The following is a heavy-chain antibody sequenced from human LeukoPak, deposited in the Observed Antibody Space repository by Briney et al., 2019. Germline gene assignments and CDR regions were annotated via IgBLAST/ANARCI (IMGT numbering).Heavy chain of an antibody. V-gene: IGHV3-21*01. J-gene: IGHJ2*01. D-gene: IGHD3-9*01. CDR2: ISISGTYV. Sequence: GGSLRLSCAASGFTFSSYNMNWVRQAPREGLEWVSSISISGTYVYYADSVKGRFTTSRDDAQNSLYLQMNSLRAEDTAVYYWAREPVSDWLSSVYFDLWGRGPRVPVSS. CDR3: AREPVSDWLSSVYFDL. CDR1: GFTFSSYN.